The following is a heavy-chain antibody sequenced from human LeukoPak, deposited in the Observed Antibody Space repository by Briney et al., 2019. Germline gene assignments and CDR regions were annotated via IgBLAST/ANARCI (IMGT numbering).Heavy chain of an antibody. CDR3: ARGADGVSSNSRGWFDP. CDR1: GFTFSASD. V-gene: IGHV3-21*01. D-gene: IGHD2-15*01. Sequence: PGGSLRLSCAASGFTFSASDMNWVRQTPGKGLEWVSSISSSSSYIYYADSVKGRFSISRDNARNSLYLQMNTLRAEDTAVYSCARGADGVSSNSRGWFDPWGQGTLVTVSS. CDR2: ISSSSSYI. J-gene: IGHJ5*02.